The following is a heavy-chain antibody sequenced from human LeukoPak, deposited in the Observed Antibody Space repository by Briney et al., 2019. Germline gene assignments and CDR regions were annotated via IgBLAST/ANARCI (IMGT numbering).Heavy chain of an antibody. CDR1: GGSISSGSYY. D-gene: IGHD2-8*01. CDR3: AREGCTNGVCYTGDYYYMDV. J-gene: IGHJ6*03. Sequence: SETLSLTCTVSGGSISSGSYYWSWIRQPAGKGLEWIGRIYTGGSTNYNPSLKSRVTISVDTSKNQFSLKLSSVTAADTAVYYCAREGCTNGVCYTGDYYYMDVWGKGTTVTVSS. V-gene: IGHV4-61*02. CDR2: IYTGGST.